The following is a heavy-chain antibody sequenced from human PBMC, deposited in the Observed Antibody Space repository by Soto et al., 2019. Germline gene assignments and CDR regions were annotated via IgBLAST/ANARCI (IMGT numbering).Heavy chain of an antibody. V-gene: IGHV4-59*01. CDR1: GGSISSYY. D-gene: IGHD3-10*01. CDR3: ARVGYYYGSGCPLYYYYGMDF. CDR2: IYYSGST. J-gene: IGHJ6*02. Sequence: SETLSLTCTVSGGSISSYYWSWIRQPPGKGLEWIGYIYYSGSTNYNPPLKSRVTISVDTSKNQFSLTLSSVTAADPAVYYCARVGYYYGSGCPLYYYYGMDFWGQGTTVTVSS.